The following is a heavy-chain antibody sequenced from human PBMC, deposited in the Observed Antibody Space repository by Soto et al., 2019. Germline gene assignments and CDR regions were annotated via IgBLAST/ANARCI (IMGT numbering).Heavy chain of an antibody. Sequence: SETLSLTCTVSGGSISSYYWSWIRQPPGKGLEWIGYIYYSGSTNYNPSLKSRVTISVDTSKNQFSLKLSSVTAADTAVYYCARHHVGATTSTTGFDYWGQGTLVTVSS. J-gene: IGHJ4*02. CDR2: IYYSGST. D-gene: IGHD1-26*01. CDR1: GGSISSYY. CDR3: ARHHVGATTSTTGFDY. V-gene: IGHV4-59*08.